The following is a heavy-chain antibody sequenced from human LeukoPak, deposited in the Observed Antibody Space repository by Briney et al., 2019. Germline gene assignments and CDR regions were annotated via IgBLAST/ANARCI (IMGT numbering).Heavy chain of an antibody. CDR3: AREFKSGYGMWA. J-gene: IGHJ5*02. CDR2: ISSSSSTI. V-gene: IGHV3-48*02. D-gene: IGHD5-18*01. CDR1: GFTFSGYS. Sequence: GGSLRLSCAASGFTFSGYSMNWVRQAPGKGLEWVSYISSSSSTIYYADSVKGRFTISRDNAKNSLYLQMNSLRDEDTAVYYCAREFKSGYGMWAWGQGTLVTVSS.